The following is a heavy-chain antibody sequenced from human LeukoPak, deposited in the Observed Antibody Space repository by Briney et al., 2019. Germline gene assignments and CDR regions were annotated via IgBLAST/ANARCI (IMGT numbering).Heavy chain of an antibody. CDR3: ARDLGFGENINNN. CDR2: IRYDGNNT. Sequence: GGSLRLSCAASGSTFRSYGVHWVRQAPDKGLEWVAFIRYDGNNTDYADSVKGRFTISRDNSKNTLYLQMNSLRAEDTAVYYCARDLGFGENINNNWGQGTLVTVSS. D-gene: IGHD3-10*01. V-gene: IGHV3-30*02. CDR1: GSTFRSYG. J-gene: IGHJ4*02.